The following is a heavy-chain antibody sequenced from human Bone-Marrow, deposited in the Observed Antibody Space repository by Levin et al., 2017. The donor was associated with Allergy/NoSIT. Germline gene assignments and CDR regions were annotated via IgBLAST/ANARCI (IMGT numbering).Heavy chain of an antibody. CDR2: INWNSENI. D-gene: IGHD6-6*01. V-gene: IGHV3-9*01. J-gene: IGHJ6*02. CDR1: GFSFEDFA. CDR3: VKDGDPEYGSSSGDIYYYYGLDV. Sequence: GGSLRLSCAASGFSFEDFAVHWVRQVPGKGLEWVAGINWNSENINYADSVKGRFTISRDNAKNSLYLQMSSLRPEDSALYYCVKDGDPEYGSSSGDIYYYYGLDVWGHGTTVTVSS.